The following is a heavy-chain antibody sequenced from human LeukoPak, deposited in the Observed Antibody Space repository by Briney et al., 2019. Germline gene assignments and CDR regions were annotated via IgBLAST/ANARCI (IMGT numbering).Heavy chain of an antibody. Sequence: SVKVSCKASGGTSSSYAISWVRQAPGQGLEWMGRIIPIFSTANYAQKFQGRVTITTDESTSTAYMELSSLRSEDTAVYYCAREGSGWYTGYFDYWGQGTLVTVSS. CDR3: AREGSGWYTGYFDY. D-gene: IGHD6-19*01. CDR1: GGTSSSYA. J-gene: IGHJ4*02. V-gene: IGHV1-69*05. CDR2: IIPIFSTA.